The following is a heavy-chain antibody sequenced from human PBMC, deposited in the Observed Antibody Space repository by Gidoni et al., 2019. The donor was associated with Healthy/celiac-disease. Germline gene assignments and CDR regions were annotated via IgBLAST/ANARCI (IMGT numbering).Heavy chain of an antibody. CDR2: INHSGST. J-gene: IGHJ4*02. CDR3: ARGRGLTKQWLVLDY. D-gene: IGHD6-19*01. CDR1: GGSLSGYY. Sequence: QVQLQQWGAGLLKPSETLSLTCAVYGGSLSGYYWSWIRQPPGKGLEWIGEINHSGSTNYNPSLKSRVTISVDTSKNQFSLKLSSVTAADTAVYYCARGRGLTKQWLVLDYWGQGTLVTVSS. V-gene: IGHV4-34*01.